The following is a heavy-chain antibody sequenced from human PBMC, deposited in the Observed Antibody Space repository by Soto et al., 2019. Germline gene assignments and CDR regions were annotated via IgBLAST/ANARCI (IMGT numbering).Heavy chain of an antibody. D-gene: IGHD4-4*01. Sequence: QVRLQESGPGLVKPSQTLSLTCTVSGGSISSGGYYWSWIRQHPGKGLEWIGYIDYSGSTYYNPSLKSRVTISVDTSKNQFSLKLSSVTAADTAVYYCARVPSYSNHAEYFQHWGQGTLVTVSS. CDR3: ARVPSYSNHAEYFQH. V-gene: IGHV4-31*03. CDR2: IDYSGST. CDR1: GGSISSGGYY. J-gene: IGHJ1*01.